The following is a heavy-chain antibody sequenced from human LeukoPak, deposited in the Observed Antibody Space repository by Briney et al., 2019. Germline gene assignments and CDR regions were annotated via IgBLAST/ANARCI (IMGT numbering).Heavy chain of an antibody. CDR3: ARDRPDLVVPAAFQRQRLNWFDP. D-gene: IGHD2-2*01. CDR2: ISAYNGNT. J-gene: IGHJ5*02. V-gene: IGHV1-18*01. CDR1: GYTFTSYG. Sequence: GASVKVSCKASGYTFTSYGISWVRQAPGQGLEWMGWISAYNGNTNYAQKLQGRVTMTTDTSTSTAYMELRGLRSDDTAVYYCARDRPDLVVPAAFQRQRLNWFDPWGQGTLVTVSS.